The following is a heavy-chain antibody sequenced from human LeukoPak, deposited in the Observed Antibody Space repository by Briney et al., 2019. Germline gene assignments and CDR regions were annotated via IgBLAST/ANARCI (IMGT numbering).Heavy chain of an antibody. V-gene: IGHV3-23*01. CDR3: ARRPHCTNGICYNHYYMDV. CDR1: GFTFSSYW. CDR2: ISGSGGST. Sequence: GGSLRLSCAASGFTFSSYWMHWVRQAPGKGLEWVSGISGSGGSTYYADSVKGRFTISRDNSKNTLYLQMNSLRAEDTAIYYCARRPHCTNGICYNHYYMDVWGKGTTVTVSS. J-gene: IGHJ6*03. D-gene: IGHD2-8*01.